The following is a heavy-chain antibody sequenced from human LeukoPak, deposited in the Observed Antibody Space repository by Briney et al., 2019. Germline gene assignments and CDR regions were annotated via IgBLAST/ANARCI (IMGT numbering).Heavy chain of an antibody. CDR2: ISYDGNDK. J-gene: IGHJ6*02. D-gene: IGHD3-16*02. CDR3: ARDPYHDYVWDSYRYYYYGMDV. Sequence: GRSLRLSCAASGFTFSSYSIHWVRQAPGKGLEWVAVISYDGNDKYYADSLKGRFTISRDNSKNTLYLQMNSLRAEDTAVYYCARDPYHDYVWDSYRYYYYGMDVWGQGTTVTVSS. V-gene: IGHV3-30*04. CDR1: GFTFSSYS.